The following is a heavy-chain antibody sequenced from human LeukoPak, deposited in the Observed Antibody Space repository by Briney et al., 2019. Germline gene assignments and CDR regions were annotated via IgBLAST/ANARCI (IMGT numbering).Heavy chain of an antibody. V-gene: IGHV1-18*01. CDR1: GYTFTNYG. CDR2: ISAYNGNT. D-gene: IGHD4-11*01. CDR3: ARDKAVTTELTQYFQH. Sequence: ASVKVSCKASGYTFTNYGISWVRQAPGQGLEWMGWISAYNGNTNYAQKLQDRVTMTTDTSTSAAYMELRSLRSDDTAVYYCARDKAVTTELTQYFQHWGQGTLVTVSS. J-gene: IGHJ1*01.